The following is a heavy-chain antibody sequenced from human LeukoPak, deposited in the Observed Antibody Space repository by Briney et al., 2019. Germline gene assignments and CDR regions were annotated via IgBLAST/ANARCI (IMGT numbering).Heavy chain of an antibody. CDR2: VYPSDSDT. CDR3: ARREQWLVAEHFQH. V-gene: IGHV5-51*01. CDR1: GYSFTSYW. J-gene: IGHJ1*01. D-gene: IGHD6-19*01. Sequence: GGSLKISCATSGYSFTSYWIAWVRQKPGQGLEWMGIVYPSDSDTRYSPSFQGQVTISVDKSSKTAYLQWSSLEASDSAMYYCARREQWLVAEHFQHWGQGTLVTVSS.